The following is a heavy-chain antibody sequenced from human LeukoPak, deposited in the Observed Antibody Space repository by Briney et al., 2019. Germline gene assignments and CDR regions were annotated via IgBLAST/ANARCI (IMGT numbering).Heavy chain of an antibody. CDR1: GDSVSSYY. CDR2: TYTSGST. J-gene: IGHJ4*02. CDR3: ARDGHDSSGSFDY. V-gene: IGHV4-4*07. Sequence: KTSETLSLTCTVSGDSVSSYYWSWIRQPAGKGLEWIGRTYTSGSTNYNTSLKSRLTMSVDTSKIQFSLKLSSVTAADTAVYYCARDGHDSSGSFDYWGQGTLVTVSS. D-gene: IGHD3-22*01.